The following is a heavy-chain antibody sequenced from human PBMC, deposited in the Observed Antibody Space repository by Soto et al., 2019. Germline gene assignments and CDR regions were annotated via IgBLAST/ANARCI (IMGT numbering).Heavy chain of an antibody. CDR2: INAGNGNT. D-gene: IGHD4-17*01. Sequence: ASVKVSCKASGYTFTSYAMHWVRQAPGQRLEWMGWINAGNGNTKYSQKFQGRVTITRDTSASTAYMELSSLRSEDTAVYYCARVSTVTLHDAFDIWGQGTMVTVSS. CDR3: ARVSTVTLHDAFDI. CDR1: GYTFTSYA. V-gene: IGHV1-3*01. J-gene: IGHJ3*02.